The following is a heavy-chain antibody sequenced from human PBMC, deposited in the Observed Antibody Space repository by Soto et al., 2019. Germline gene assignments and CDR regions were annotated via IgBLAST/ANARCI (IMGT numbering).Heavy chain of an antibody. CDR2: TSYDGSNK. CDR3: AKHFEIASSTCQYSYYNHTDF. Sequence: LRLSCAASGFTFSTYGMHWVRQAPGKGLEWVAVTSYDGSNKDYADSVKGRFTISKDSSKNTLYLQMNSLRAEDTAVYYCAKHFEIASSTCQYSYYNHTDFLCEGTPVTVSS. D-gene: IGHD3-3*02. V-gene: IGHV3-30*18. CDR1: GFTFSTYG. J-gene: IGHJ6*04.